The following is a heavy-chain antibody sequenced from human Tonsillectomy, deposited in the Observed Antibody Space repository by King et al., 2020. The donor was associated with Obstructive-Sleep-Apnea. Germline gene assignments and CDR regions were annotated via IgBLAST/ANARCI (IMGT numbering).Heavy chain of an antibody. Sequence: VQLVESGGGLVQPGGSLRLSCAASGFTFSSYWMSWVRQAPGKGLEWVANIKQDGSEKYYVDSVKGRFTISRDNAKNSLYLQMNSLRAEDTAVYYCARDRGSGNFPYYYYYYGMDVWGQGTTVTVSS. CDR1: GFTFSSYW. CDR2: IKQDGSEK. D-gene: IGHD4-23*01. CDR3: ARDRGSGNFPYYYYYYGMDV. J-gene: IGHJ6*02. V-gene: IGHV3-7*03.